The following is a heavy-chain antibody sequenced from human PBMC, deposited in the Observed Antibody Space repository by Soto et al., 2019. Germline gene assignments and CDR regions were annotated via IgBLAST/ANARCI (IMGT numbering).Heavy chain of an antibody. CDR1: GYIFANDW. J-gene: IGHJ4*02. V-gene: IGHV5-51*01. CDR3: ASRVAAHPYFDF. Sequence: GESLKISCKGSGYIFANDWIAWVRQMPGKGLEWMGIIFPGDSDTRYSPSFQGQVTISADKSINTAYLQWSSLKASDTAVYYFASRVAAHPYFDFWGQGALVTVSS. D-gene: IGHD6-6*01. CDR2: IFPGDSDT.